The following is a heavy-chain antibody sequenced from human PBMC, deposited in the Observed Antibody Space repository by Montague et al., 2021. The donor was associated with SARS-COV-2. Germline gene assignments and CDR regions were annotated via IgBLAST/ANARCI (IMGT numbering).Heavy chain of an antibody. CDR2: ISSSSSSI. J-gene: IGHJ4*02. D-gene: IGHD2-15*01. Sequence: LRLSCAASGFTFRSYTMNWVRQSPGMGLEWVSFISSSSSSIYYADSLKGRFTIPRDNAKNSLYLQMNSLRVEDTAVYYCVRGGACSGGKCNGGARDWGQGTLVTVSS. CDR1: GFTFRSYT. CDR3: VRGGACSGGKCNGGARD. V-gene: IGHV3-21*01.